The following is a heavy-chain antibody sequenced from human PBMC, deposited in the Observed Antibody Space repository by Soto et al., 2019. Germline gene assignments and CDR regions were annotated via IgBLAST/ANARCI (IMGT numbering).Heavy chain of an antibody. J-gene: IGHJ4*02. CDR1: GYSFTNYW. V-gene: IGHV5-51*01. Sequence: PGESLKISCKGSGYSFTNYWIGWVRQMPGKGLEWMGIIYPGDSDNRYSPSLQGQVTMSADKSNSTAYLQWRSLKASDTAMYYCARVQYCSGDSCYNFDCWGQGTLVTVSA. CDR2: IYPGDSDN. CDR3: ARVQYCSGDSCYNFDC. D-gene: IGHD2-15*01.